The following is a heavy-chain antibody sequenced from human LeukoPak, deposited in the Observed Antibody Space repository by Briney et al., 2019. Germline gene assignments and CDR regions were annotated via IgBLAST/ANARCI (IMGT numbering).Heavy chain of an antibody. D-gene: IGHD5-12*01. CDR1: GDSVSSNSAT. Sequence: PSQTLSLTSAISGDSVSSNSATWNWTRQSPSRGLEWLGRTYYRSKWYNDYAVSVKSRITFNPDTSKNQFSLQLNSVTPEDTAVYYCARVEATTRYFDYWGQGTLVTVSS. CDR2: TYYRSKWYN. V-gene: IGHV6-1*01. CDR3: ARVEATTRYFDY. J-gene: IGHJ4*02.